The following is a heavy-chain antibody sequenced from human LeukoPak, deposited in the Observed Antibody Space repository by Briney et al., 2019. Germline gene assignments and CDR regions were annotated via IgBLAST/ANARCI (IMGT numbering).Heavy chain of an antibody. J-gene: IGHJ5*02. Sequence: GGSLRLSCAVSGFTVSSNYMSWVRQAPGKGLEWVSVIYSGGSTYYADSVKGRFTISRDNSKNTLYLQMSSLRAEDTAVYYCASRPSYSSSSDHWGQGTLVTVSS. CDR3: ASRPSYSSSSDH. V-gene: IGHV3-53*01. CDR1: GFTVSSNY. D-gene: IGHD6-6*01. CDR2: IYSGGST.